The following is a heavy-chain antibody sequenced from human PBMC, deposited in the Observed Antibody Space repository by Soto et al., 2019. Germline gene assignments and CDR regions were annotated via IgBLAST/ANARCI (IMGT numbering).Heavy chain of an antibody. D-gene: IGHD5-12*01. CDR2: ISGSGGST. CDR1: GFTFSSYA. CDR3: QKDPPAGVAPYDY. J-gene: IGHJ4*02. Sequence: PGGSLRFSCAASGFTFSSYAMSWVRQAPGKWLEWVSAISGSGGSTYYADSVKGRFTISRDNSKNTLYLQMNSLRAEDTAVYYCQKDPPAGVAPYDYWGQGTLVTVSS. V-gene: IGHV3-23*01.